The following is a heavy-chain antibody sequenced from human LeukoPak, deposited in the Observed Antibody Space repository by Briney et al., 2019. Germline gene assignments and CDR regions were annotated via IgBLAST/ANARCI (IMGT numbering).Heavy chain of an antibody. V-gene: IGHV3-33*06. CDR3: AKDAQRGFDYSNSLEY. Sequence: GGSLRLSCTASGFTYSHYGMHWVRQPPGKGLEWVAVIWSDGTENYYGDAVKRRFTISRDNSRNTLYLQMNSLRGEDTAVYYCAKDAQRGFDYSNSLEYWGQGTLVTVSS. CDR1: GFTYSHYG. J-gene: IGHJ4*02. CDR2: IWSDGTEN. D-gene: IGHD4-11*01.